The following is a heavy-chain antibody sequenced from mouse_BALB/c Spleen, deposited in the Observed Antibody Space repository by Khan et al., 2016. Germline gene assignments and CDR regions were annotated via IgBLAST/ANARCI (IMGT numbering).Heavy chain of an antibody. D-gene: IGHD2-4*01. Sequence: EVELVESGGGLVKPGGSLKLSCAASGFIFSSSSMYWVRQTPEKRLEWVATISDGGHYTSYPDSVKGRFTISRDNAKNTLYLQMSSLKSEDTALYYCAREGLRRGLAYWGQGTLVTVSA. CDR3: AREGLRRGLAY. CDR2: ISDGGHYT. J-gene: IGHJ3*01. V-gene: IGHV5-4*02. CDR1: GFIFSSSS.